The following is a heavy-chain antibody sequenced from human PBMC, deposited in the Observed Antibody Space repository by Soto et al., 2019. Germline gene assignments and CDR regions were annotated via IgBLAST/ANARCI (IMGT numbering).Heavy chain of an antibody. Sequence: ASVKVSCKASGYTFTGYYMHWVRQAPGQGLEWMGWINPNSGSTNYAQKFQGWVTMTRDTSISTAYMELSRLRSDDTAVYYCARSGLRFLEWLSWGQGTLVTVSS. CDR2: INPNSGST. CDR3: ARSGLRFLEWLS. V-gene: IGHV1-2*04. J-gene: IGHJ5*02. CDR1: GYTFTGYY. D-gene: IGHD3-3*01.